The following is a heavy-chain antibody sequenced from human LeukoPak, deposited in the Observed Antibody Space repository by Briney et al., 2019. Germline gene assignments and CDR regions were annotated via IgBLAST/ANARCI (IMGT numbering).Heavy chain of an antibody. J-gene: IGHJ3*02. V-gene: IGHV3-11*01. CDR2: ITDSGNEI. CDR1: GFIFSDYY. CDR3: ARLSHYAFDM. Sequence: PGESPRLSCAPSGFIFSDYYMSWVRQAPGKGPEWVSYITDSGNEIYYADSVKGRFTISRDNAKNSLFLQMNSLRAEDTAVYYCARLSHYAFDMWGQGAVVTVSS.